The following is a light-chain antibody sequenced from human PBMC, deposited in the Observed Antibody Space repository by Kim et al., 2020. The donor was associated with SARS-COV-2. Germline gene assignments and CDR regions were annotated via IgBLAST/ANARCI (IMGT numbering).Light chain of an antibody. CDR1: QRVRSNF. CDR3: QRYGGSPPHT. V-gene: IGKV3-20*01. CDR2: GAS. Sequence: SPGDRATLSCRARQRVRSNFFAWYQHHPGQAPRLLIYGASSRARGVPDRFSGSGSGTDFTLTINRLEPEDFAVYYCQRYGGSPPHTFGQGTKLEI. J-gene: IGKJ2*01.